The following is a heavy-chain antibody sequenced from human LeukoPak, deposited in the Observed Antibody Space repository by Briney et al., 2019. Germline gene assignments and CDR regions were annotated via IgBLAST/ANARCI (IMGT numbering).Heavy chain of an antibody. Sequence: GSLRLSCVASGFTVSSNYMSWVRKAPGKGLEWVSVIYSGGSTYYADSVNGRFTISRHNSKNTLYLQMNSLRAEDTAVYYCARVLGGYYPFFDYWGQGTLVTVSS. J-gene: IGHJ4*02. CDR2: IYSGGST. D-gene: IGHD3-22*01. CDR3: ARVLGGYYPFFDY. V-gene: IGHV3-53*04. CDR1: GFTVSSNY.